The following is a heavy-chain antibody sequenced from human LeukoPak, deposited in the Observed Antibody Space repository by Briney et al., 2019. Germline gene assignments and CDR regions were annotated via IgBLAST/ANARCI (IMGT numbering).Heavy chain of an antibody. CDR2: INPNSGGT. J-gene: IGHJ3*01. Sequence: ASVKVSCKASGYTFTGYYMHWVRQAPGQGLEWMGWINPNSGGTNYAQKFQGRVTMTRDTSISTAYMELSRLRSDDTAVYYCARGYCSSTSCPKTYWGQGTMVTVSS. CDR3: ARGYCSSTSCPKTY. CDR1: GYTFTGYY. D-gene: IGHD2-2*01. V-gene: IGHV1-2*02.